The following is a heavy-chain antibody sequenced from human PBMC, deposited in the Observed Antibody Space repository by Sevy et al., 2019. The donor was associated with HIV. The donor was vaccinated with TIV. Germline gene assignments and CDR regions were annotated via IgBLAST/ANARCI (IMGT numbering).Heavy chain of an antibody. CDR1: GFTFSSYS. CDR3: ARDLSGYGMDV. CDR2: IGSSSSYI. Sequence: GGSLRLSCAASGFTFSSYSMNWVRQAPGKGLEWVSSIGSSSSYIYYADSVKGGFTISRDKAKNSLYLQMNSLRAEDTAVYYCARDLSGYGMDVWGQGTTVTVSS. V-gene: IGHV3-21*01. D-gene: IGHD6-25*01. J-gene: IGHJ6*02.